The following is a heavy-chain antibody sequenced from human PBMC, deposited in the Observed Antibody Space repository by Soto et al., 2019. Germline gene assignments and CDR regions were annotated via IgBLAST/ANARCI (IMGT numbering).Heavy chain of an antibody. J-gene: IGHJ4*02. CDR1: GFSVGGNY. D-gene: IGHD2-21*01. V-gene: IGHV3-53*01. CDR2: TYSGGNP. CDR3: ARGPNSDC. Sequence: VGSLRLSCAASGFSVGGNYMSWVRQAPGKGLECVSLTYSGGNPYYADSVKGRFTLSRDNSKNTLYLQMNSLRVEDTAVYFCARGPNSDCWGQGTLVTVSS.